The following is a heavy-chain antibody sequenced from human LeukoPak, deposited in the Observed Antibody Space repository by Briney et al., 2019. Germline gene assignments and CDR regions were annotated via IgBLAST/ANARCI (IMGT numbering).Heavy chain of an antibody. D-gene: IGHD3-22*01. Sequence: GGSLRLSCAASGLTFSSYAMSWVRQAPGKGLEWVAVISYDGSNKYNADSVKGRFTISRDNSKNTLYLQMNSLRREDTAEYYCARAEYDRSGSIYYYYGMDIWGQGTTVTVSS. J-gene: IGHJ6*02. CDR2: ISYDGSNK. CDR1: GLTFSSYA. V-gene: IGHV3-30-3*01. CDR3: ARAEYDRSGSIYYYYGMDI.